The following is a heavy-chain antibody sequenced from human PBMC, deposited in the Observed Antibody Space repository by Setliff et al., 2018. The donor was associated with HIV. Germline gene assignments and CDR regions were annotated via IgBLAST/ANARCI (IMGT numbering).Heavy chain of an antibody. D-gene: IGHD2-15*01. J-gene: IGHJ4*02. CDR3: TRGSGPRVVVAAPFDY. CDR2: VSPYHGTT. Sequence: ASVKVSCKASGYGFTNFGISWVRLAPGQGLEWMGWVSPYHGTTDYAQKFQGRVTMTADTSTRAAYLELRTLRSDDTAVYYCTRGSGPRVVVAAPFDYWGQGTLVTVSS. V-gene: IGHV1-18*01. CDR1: GYGFTNFG.